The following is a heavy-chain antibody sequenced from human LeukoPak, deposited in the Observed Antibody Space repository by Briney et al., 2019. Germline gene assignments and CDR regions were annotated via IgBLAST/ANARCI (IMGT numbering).Heavy chain of an antibody. V-gene: IGHV3-23*01. J-gene: IGHJ6*02. CDR1: GFTFSSYA. CDR2: MNSYGGST. CDR3: AKHSVYGMDV. D-gene: IGHD5/OR15-5a*01. Sequence: GGSLRLSCAVSGFTFSSYAMSWVRQAPGKGLEWVSAMNSYGGSTYYADSLKGRFTISRDNSKNTLYLQMNSLGAEDTAVYYCAKHSVYGMDVWGQGTTVTVSS.